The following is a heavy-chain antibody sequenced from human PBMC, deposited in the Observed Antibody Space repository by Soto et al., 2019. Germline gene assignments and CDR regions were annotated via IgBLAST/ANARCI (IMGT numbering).Heavy chain of an antibody. V-gene: IGHV1-69*02. D-gene: IGHD3-22*01. Sequence: GASVKVSCKASGGTFSSYTISWVRQAPGQGLEWMGRIIPILGIANYAQKFQGRVTITADKSTSTAYMELSSLRSEDTAVYYCARGLIYDSSGYYFDYWGQGTLVTVSS. CDR3: ARGLIYDSSGYYFDY. CDR2: IIPILGIA. CDR1: GGTFSSYT. J-gene: IGHJ4*02.